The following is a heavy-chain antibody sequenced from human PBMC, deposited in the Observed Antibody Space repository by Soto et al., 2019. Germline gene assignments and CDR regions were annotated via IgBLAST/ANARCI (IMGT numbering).Heavy chain of an antibody. Sequence: SETLSLTCAVYGGSFTGYYGTWIRQTPGKGLEWIGEINYRGSSYYNPSLESRISMAVDTSKNQFSLKLRPVTAADTAVYFCVRGQPHRITIFEVVIRSYDYGMDVWGQGTTVTVSS. CDR2: INYRGSS. D-gene: IGHD3-3*02. CDR3: VRGQPHRITIFEVVIRSYDYGMDV. J-gene: IGHJ6*02. V-gene: IGHV4-34*01. CDR1: GGSFTGYY.